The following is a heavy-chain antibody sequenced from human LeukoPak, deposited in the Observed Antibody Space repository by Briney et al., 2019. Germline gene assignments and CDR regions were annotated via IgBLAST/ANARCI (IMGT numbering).Heavy chain of an antibody. CDR2: IRYDGSNK. CDR3: ARELGYCSSTSCYTGGY. V-gene: IGHV3-30*02. D-gene: IGHD2-2*02. Sequence: PGGSLRLSCAASGFTFSSYGMHWVRQAPGKGLEGVAFIRYDGSNKYYADSVKGRFTISRDNSKNTLYLQMNSLRAEDTAVYYCARELGYCSSTSCYTGGYWGQGTLVTVSS. CDR1: GFTFSSYG. J-gene: IGHJ4*02.